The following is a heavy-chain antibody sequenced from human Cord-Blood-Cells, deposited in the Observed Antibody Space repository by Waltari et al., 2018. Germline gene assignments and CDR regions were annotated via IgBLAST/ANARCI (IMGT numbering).Heavy chain of an antibody. V-gene: IGHV1-69-2*01. D-gene: IGHD1-26*01. CDR2: VDPEDGET. J-gene: IGHJ4*02. CDR1: GYTFTDYY. CDR3: AILSGTNFDY. Sequence: EVRLVPSGAEVKKHGATVKISCKFSGYTFTDYYLHWVQQAPGKGLEWMGLVDPEDGETIYAEKFQGRVTITADTSTDTAYMELSSLRSEDTAVYYCAILSGTNFDYWGQGTLVTVSS.